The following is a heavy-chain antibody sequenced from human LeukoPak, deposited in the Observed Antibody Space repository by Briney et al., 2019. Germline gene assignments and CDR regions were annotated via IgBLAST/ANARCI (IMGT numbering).Heavy chain of an antibody. J-gene: IGHJ5*02. Sequence: PSETLSLTCAVYGGSFSGYYWSWIRQPPGKGLEWIGEINHSGSTNYNPSLKSRVTVSVDTSKNQFSLKLSSVTAADTAVYYCARGMSGSYWVRHNWFDPWGQGTLVTVSS. CDR1: GGSFSGYY. CDR2: INHSGST. V-gene: IGHV4-34*01. D-gene: IGHD1-26*01. CDR3: ARGMSGSYWVRHNWFDP.